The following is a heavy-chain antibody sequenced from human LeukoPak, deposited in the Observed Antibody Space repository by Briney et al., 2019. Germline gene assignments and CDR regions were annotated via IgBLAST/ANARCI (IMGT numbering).Heavy chain of an antibody. D-gene: IGHD3-22*01. CDR1: GGSISSYY. J-gene: IGHJ4*02. CDR2: IYYSGST. V-gene: IGHV4-59*08. Sequence: PSETLSLTCTVSGGSISSYYWSWIRQPPGKGLEWIGYIYYSGSTNYNPSLKSRVTISADTSKNQFSLKLSSVTAADTAVYYCARRPYYYDSSGYAHFDYWGQGTLVTVSS. CDR3: ARRPYYYDSSGYAHFDY.